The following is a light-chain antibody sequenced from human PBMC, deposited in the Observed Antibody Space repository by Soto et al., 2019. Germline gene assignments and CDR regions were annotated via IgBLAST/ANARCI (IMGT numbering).Light chain of an antibody. CDR3: LQYGTSLPI. Sequence: ESVLTQSPGTLSLSPGERATLSCRASQSVSRTYLACYQQKPVQAPRLLIYGASRRATGIPDRFSGSGSRTGFASTISRMEPEAYAVYYFLQYGTSLPILGDVNKVDI. CDR1: QSVSRTY. J-gene: IGKJ1*01. V-gene: IGKV3-20*01. CDR2: GAS.